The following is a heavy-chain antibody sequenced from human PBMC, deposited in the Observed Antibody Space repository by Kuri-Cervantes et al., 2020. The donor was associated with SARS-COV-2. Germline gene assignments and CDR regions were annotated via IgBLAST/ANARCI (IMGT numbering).Heavy chain of an antibody. V-gene: IGHV3-23*01. CDR2: ISGSGGST. CDR3: AKAGDIVVVPAAHFDY. D-gene: IGHD2-2*01. CDR1: GFTFSSYA. Sequence: GESLKISCAASGFTFSSYAMSWVRQAPGKGLEWASAISGSGGSTYYADSVKGRFTISRDNSKNTLYLQMNSLRAEDTAVYYCAKAGDIVVVPAAHFDYWGQGTLVTVSS. J-gene: IGHJ4*02.